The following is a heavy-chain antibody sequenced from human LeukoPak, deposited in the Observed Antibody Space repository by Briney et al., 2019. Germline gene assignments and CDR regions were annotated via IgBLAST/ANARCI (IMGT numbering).Heavy chain of an antibody. CDR3: ARDSYQDYYGRFDP. CDR1: GFSFSNHG. D-gene: IGHD3-10*01. J-gene: IGHJ5*02. V-gene: IGHV3-33*01. Sequence: GGSLRLSCAASGFSFSNHGMHWVRQAPGKRLEWVAVIWDDGNDKRYANSVNGRFTTSRDNSENTLYLQMNGLTAEDTAMYYCARDSYQDYYGRFDPWGQGTLVIVSS. CDR2: IWDDGNDK.